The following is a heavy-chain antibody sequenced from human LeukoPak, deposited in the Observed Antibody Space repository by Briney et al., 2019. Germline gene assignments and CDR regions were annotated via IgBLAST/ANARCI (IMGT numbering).Heavy chain of an antibody. D-gene: IGHD3-10*01. V-gene: IGHV1-46*01. CDR3: ARVRGTFDY. J-gene: IGHJ4*02. CDR2: INPSGGST. Sequence: ASVKVSCKASGYTFTSYYMHWVRQAPGQGLEWMGIINPSGGSTSYAQKFQGRVTMTRDMSTTTDYMELSSLRSEDTAVYYCARVRGTFDYWGQGTLVTVSS. CDR1: GYTFTSYY.